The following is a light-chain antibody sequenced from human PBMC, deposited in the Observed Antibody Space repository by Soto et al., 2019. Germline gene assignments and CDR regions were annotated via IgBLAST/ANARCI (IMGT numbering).Light chain of an antibody. CDR3: SSYTSSSTVV. V-gene: IGLV2-14*01. CDR2: DVS. Sequence: QSVLTRPASVSGSPGQSITISCTGTSSDVGGYNYVSWYQQHPGKAPKLMIYDVSNRPSGVSNRFSGSKSGNTASLTISGLQAEDEADYYCSSYTSSSTVVVGGRTKVTVL. CDR1: SSDVGGYNY. J-gene: IGLJ2*01.